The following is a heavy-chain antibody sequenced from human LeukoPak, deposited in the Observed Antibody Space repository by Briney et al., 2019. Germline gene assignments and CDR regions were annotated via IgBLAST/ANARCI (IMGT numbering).Heavy chain of an antibody. Sequence: GASVKVSCKASGGTFSSYAISWVRQAPGQGLEWMGRIIPILGIANYAQKFQGRVTITADKSTSTAYMELSSLSSEDTAVYYCARGSADSSGYSIHYWGQGTLVTVSS. D-gene: IGHD3-22*01. V-gene: IGHV1-69*04. CDR1: GGTFSSYA. J-gene: IGHJ4*02. CDR2: IIPILGIA. CDR3: ARGSADSSGYSIHY.